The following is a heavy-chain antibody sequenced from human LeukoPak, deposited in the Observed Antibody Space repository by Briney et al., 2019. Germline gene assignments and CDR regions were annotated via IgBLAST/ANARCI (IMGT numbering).Heavy chain of an antibody. V-gene: IGHV4-34*01. CDR1: GGSFSGYY. D-gene: IGHD6-19*01. J-gene: IGHJ6*04. CDR3: ATRIAVAGNRLRYYYGMDV. CDR2: INHSGGT. Sequence: SETLSLTCAVYGGSFSGYYWSWIRQPPGKGLEWIGEINHSGGTNHNPSLKSRVTISVDTSKNQFPLKLSSVTAADTAVYYCATRIAVAGNRLRYYYGMDVWGKGTTVTVSS.